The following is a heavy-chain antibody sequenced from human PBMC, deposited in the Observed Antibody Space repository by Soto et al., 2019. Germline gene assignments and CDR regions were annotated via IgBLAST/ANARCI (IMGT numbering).Heavy chain of an antibody. V-gene: IGHV3-33*01. J-gene: IGHJ4*02. CDR2: IWYDGSNK. CDR3: ARNDYGDYLYYFDY. CDR1: GFTFSSYG. Sequence: GSLRLSCAASGFTFSSYGMHWVRQAPGKGLEWVAVIWYDGSNKYYADSGKGRFTISRDNSKNTLYLQMNSLRAEDTAVYYCARNDYGDYLYYFDYWGQGTLVTVSS. D-gene: IGHD4-17*01.